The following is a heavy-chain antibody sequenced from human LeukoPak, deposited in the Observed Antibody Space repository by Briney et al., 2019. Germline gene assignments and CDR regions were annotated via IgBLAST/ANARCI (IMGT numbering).Heavy chain of an antibody. J-gene: IGHJ4*02. CDR1: GGSISSGSYY. V-gene: IGHV4-61*02. CDR3: ARDSTELSSSLDY. Sequence: PSETLSLTCTVSGGSISSGSYYWSWIRQPAGKGLEWIERIYTSGSTNYNPSLKSRVTISVDTSKNQFSLKLSSVTAADTAVYYCARDSTELSSSLDYWGQGTLVTVSS. D-gene: IGHD6-6*01. CDR2: IYTSGST.